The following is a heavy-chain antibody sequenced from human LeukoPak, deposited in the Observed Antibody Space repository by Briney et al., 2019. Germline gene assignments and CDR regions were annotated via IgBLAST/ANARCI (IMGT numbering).Heavy chain of an antibody. Sequence: HSGGSLGLSCAPSGFTFDDYTMHWVRQAPGKGLEWVSLISWDGGSTYYADSVKGRFTISRDNSKNSLYLQMNSLRTEDTALYYCAKAGYCSGGSCYDYMDVWGKGTTVTVSS. J-gene: IGHJ6*03. CDR2: ISWDGGST. CDR3: AKAGYCSGGSCYDYMDV. CDR1: GFTFDDYT. D-gene: IGHD2-15*01. V-gene: IGHV3-43*01.